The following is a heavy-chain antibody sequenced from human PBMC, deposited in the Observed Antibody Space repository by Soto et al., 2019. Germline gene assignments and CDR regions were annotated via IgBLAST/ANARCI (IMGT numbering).Heavy chain of an antibody. D-gene: IGHD6-13*01. V-gene: IGHV4-59*01. Sequence: PSETLSLTCTVSGGSISSYYWSWIRQPPGQGLEWIGYIYYSGSTNYNPSLKSRVTISVDTSKNQFSLKLSSVTAADTAVYYCARDFTEAAAGRYYYYYYMDVWGKGTTVTVSS. CDR2: IYYSGST. J-gene: IGHJ6*03. CDR1: GGSISSYY. CDR3: ARDFTEAAAGRYYYYYYMDV.